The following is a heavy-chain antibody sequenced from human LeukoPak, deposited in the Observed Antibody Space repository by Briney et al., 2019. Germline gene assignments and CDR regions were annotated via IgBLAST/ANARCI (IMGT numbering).Heavy chain of an antibody. CDR1: GGSFSGYY. Sequence: SETLSLTCAVYGGSFSGYYWSWIRQPPGKGLEWIGEINHSGSTNYNTSLKSRVTISVDTSKNQFSLSLSSVTAADTAVYYCARVGGSGWPRGKFDYWGQGILVTDSS. CDR3: ARVGGSGWPRGKFDY. CDR2: INHSGST. V-gene: IGHV4-34*01. J-gene: IGHJ4*02. D-gene: IGHD6-19*01.